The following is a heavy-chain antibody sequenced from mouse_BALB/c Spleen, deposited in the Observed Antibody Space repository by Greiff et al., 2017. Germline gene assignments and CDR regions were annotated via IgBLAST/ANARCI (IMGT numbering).Heavy chain of an antibody. CDR1: GYTFTSYY. V-gene: IGHV1S81*02. CDR2: INPSNGGT. Sequence: VQLQQPGAELVKPGASVKLSCKASGYTFTSYYMYWVKQRPGQGLEWIGGINPSNGGTNFNEKFKSKATLTVDKSSSTAYMQLSSLTSEDSAVYYCTRSLLNWYFDVWGAGTTVTVSS. J-gene: IGHJ1*01. D-gene: IGHD2-10*01. CDR3: TRSLLNWYFDV.